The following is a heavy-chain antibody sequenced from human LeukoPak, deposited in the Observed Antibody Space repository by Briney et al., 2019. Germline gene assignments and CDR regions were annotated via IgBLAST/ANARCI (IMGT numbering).Heavy chain of an antibody. D-gene: IGHD3-16*01. V-gene: IGHV3-74*01. J-gene: IGHJ4*02. CDR2: INSDGSST. CDR3: ARDHLLGNYIEY. Sequence: GWSLRLSCASSGFTFSSYWMHWVRRAPGKGLVWVSRINSDGSSTSYADSVKGRFTISRDNAKNTLYLQMNSLRAEDTAVYYCARDHLLGNYIEYWGQGTLVTVSS. CDR1: GFTFSSYW.